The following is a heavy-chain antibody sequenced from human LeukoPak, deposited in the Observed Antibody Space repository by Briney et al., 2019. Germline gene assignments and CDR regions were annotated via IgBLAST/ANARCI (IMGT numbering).Heavy chain of an antibody. CDR2: ISSSSSYI. J-gene: IGHJ4*02. V-gene: IGHV3-21*01. D-gene: IGHD6-13*01. CDR1: GFTFSSYS. CDR3: ARAKPGIAAAGPPDY. Sequence: GGSLRLSCAASGFTFSSYSMNWVRQAPGKGLEWVSSISSSSSYIYYADSVKGRFTISRDNAENSLYLQMNSLRAEDTAVYYCARAKPGIAAAGPPDYWGQGTLVTVSS.